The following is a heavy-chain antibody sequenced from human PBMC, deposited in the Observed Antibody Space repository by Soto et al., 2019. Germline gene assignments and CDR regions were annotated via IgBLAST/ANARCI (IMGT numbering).Heavy chain of an antibody. CDR1: GGSISSSSYY. V-gene: IGHV4-39*01. D-gene: IGHD3-3*01. Sequence: SETLSLTCTVSGGSISSSSYYWGWIRQPPGKGLEWIGSIYYSGSTYYNPSLKSRVTISVDTSKNQFSLKLSSVTAADTAVYYCVRGIGGYFGYRGQGSLVTVSS. CDR3: VRGIGGYFGY. J-gene: IGHJ4*02. CDR2: IYYSGST.